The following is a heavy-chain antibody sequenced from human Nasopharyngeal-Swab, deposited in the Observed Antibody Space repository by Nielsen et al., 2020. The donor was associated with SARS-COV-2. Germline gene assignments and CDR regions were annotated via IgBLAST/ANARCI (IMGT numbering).Heavy chain of an antibody. CDR2: IDPSDSYT. Sequence: GESLKISCKGSGYSFTSYWISWVRQMPGKGLAWMGRIDPSDSYTNYSPSFQGHVTISADKSISTAYLQWSSLKASDTAMYYCARRAYCSGGSCYSPYYYYMDVWGKGTTVTVSS. V-gene: IGHV5-10-1*01. CDR1: GYSFTSYW. CDR3: ARRAYCSGGSCYSPYYYYMDV. D-gene: IGHD2-15*01. J-gene: IGHJ6*03.